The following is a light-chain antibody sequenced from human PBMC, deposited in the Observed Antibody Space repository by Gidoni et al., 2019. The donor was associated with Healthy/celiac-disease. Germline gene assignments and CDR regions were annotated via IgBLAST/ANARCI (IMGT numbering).Light chain of an antibody. CDR3: QQRSNWPPLFT. Sequence: EIVLTQSPATLSLSPGESATLSCRASQSVSSYLAWSQQKPGQAPRLLIYDASNRATGIPARFSGSGSGTDVTLTIISLEPEDFAVYYCQQRSNWPPLFTFGPGTKVDIK. V-gene: IGKV3-11*01. J-gene: IGKJ3*01. CDR2: DAS. CDR1: QSVSSY.